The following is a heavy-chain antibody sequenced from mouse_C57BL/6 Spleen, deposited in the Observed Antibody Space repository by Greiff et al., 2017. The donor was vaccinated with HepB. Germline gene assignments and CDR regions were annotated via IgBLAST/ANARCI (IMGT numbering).Heavy chain of an antibody. V-gene: IGHV1-15*01. Sequence: VQLQQSGAELVRPGASVTLSCKASGYTFTDYEMHWVKQTHVQGLEWIGAIDPETGGTAYNQKFQGKAILTADKSSSTAYMELRSLTSEDSAVYYCTSGDYYCRETGYFDVWGTGTTVTVSS. CDR3: TSGDYYCRETGYFDV. D-gene: IGHD1-1*01. CDR2: IDPETGGT. CDR1: GYTFTDYE. J-gene: IGHJ1*03.